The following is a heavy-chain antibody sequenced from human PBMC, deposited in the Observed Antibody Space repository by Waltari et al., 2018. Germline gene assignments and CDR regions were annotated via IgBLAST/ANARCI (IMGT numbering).Heavy chain of an antibody. CDR3: ARDPPDY. V-gene: IGHV4-59*01. Sequence: QVQLQESGPGLVKPSETLSPTCTVSGGSISSYYWSWIRQPPGKGLEWIGYIYYSGSTNYNPSLKSRVTISVDTSKNQFSLKLSSVTAADTAVYYCARDPPDYWGQGTLVTVSS. J-gene: IGHJ4*02. CDR1: GGSISSYY. CDR2: IYYSGST.